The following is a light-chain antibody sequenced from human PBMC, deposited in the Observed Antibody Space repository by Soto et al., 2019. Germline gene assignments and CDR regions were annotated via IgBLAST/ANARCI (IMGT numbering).Light chain of an antibody. CDR1: SNNIGGYSL. J-gene: IGLJ2*01. CDR3: CSYAGSVV. Sequence: QSALTQPASVSGSPGQSITISCTGSSNNIGGYSLVSWYQQSPGKVPKLLIFEVNKRPSGVSDRFSGSKSGDTASLTISGIQAEDDADYYCCSYAGSVVFGGGTKVTVL. CDR2: EVN. V-gene: IGLV2-23*02.